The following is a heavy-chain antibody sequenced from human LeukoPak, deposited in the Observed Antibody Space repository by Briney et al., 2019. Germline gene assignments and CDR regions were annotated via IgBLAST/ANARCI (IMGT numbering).Heavy chain of an antibody. D-gene: IGHD3/OR15-3a*01. V-gene: IGHV3-15*01. CDR1: GFTFSSYA. Sequence: GGSLRLSCAASGFTFSSYAMHWVRQAPGKGLEWVGRIKSKTDGGTRDYAAPVKDRFTISRDDSKNTLYLQMNSLKIEDTAVYYCNLWTGYSTYDYWGQGTLVTVSS. J-gene: IGHJ4*02. CDR2: IKSKTDGGTR. CDR3: NLWTGYSTYDY.